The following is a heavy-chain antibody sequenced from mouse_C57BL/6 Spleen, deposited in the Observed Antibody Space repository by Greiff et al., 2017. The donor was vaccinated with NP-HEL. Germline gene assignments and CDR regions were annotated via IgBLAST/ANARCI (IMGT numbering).Heavy chain of an antibody. CDR2: IYPGDGDT. Sequence: QVQLQQSGPELVKPGASVKISCKASGYAFSSPWMNWVKQRPGKGLEWIGRIYPGDGDTNYNGKFKGKATLTADKSSSTAYMQLSSLTSADSAVYFCASSNFAYWGKGTLVTVSA. D-gene: IGHD4-1*01. CDR3: ASSNFAY. CDR1: GYAFSSPW. J-gene: IGHJ3*01. V-gene: IGHV1-82*01.